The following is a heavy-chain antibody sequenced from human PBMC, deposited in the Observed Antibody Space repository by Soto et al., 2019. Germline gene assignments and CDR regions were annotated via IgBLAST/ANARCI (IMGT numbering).Heavy chain of an antibody. CDR3: AKVDSSGWYEVSYFDY. J-gene: IGHJ4*02. CDR1: GFTFSSYA. D-gene: IGHD6-19*01. Sequence: GGSLRLSCAASGFTFSSYAMSWVRQAPGKGLEWVSAISGSGGSTYYADSVKGRSTISRDNSKNTLYLQMNSLRAEDTAVYYCAKVDSSGWYEVSYFDYWGQGTLVTVSS. V-gene: IGHV3-23*01. CDR2: ISGSGGST.